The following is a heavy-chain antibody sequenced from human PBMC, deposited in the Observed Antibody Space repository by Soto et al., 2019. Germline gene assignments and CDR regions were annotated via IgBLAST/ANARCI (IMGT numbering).Heavy chain of an antibody. CDR2: INAGNGNT. CDR3: ARGMTTVTEYYYYGMDV. CDR1: GYTFTSYA. V-gene: IGHV1-3*01. J-gene: IGHJ6*02. Sequence: ASVKVSCKASGYTFTSYAMHWVRQAPGQRLEWMGWINAGNGNTKYSQKFQGRVTITRDTSASTAYMELSSLRSEDTAVYYCARGMTTVTEYYYYGMDVWGQGTTVTVSS. D-gene: IGHD4-17*01.